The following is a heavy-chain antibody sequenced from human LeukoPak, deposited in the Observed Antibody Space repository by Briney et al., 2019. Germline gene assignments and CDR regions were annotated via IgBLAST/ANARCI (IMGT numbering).Heavy chain of an antibody. Sequence: ASVKVSCKTSGYTFTGYYMHWVRQAPGQGLEWMGWINPNSGGTKYAQKFQGRATMTRDTSISTAYMELSRLRSDDTAVYYCARDYIAYRSSWYPSYYYYGVDVWGQGTTVTVSS. CDR2: INPNSGGT. CDR3: ARDYIAYRSSWYPSYYYYGVDV. CDR1: GYTFTGYY. J-gene: IGHJ6*02. D-gene: IGHD6-13*01. V-gene: IGHV1-2*02.